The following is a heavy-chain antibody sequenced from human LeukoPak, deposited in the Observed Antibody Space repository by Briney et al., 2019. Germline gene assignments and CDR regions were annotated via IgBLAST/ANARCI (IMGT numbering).Heavy chain of an antibody. CDR2: IKQDGSET. J-gene: IGHJ4*02. V-gene: IGHV3-7*01. CDR3: ARDFWGAYRVDYFDY. Sequence: GGSLRLSCAASGFTFSNYWMSWVRRAPGKGQEWVDNIKQDGSETYYVDSVRGRFTISRDNAKNSLYLQMNSLRAEDTAVYYCARDFWGAYRVDYFDYWGQGTLVTVSS. D-gene: IGHD3-3*01. CDR1: GFTFSNYW.